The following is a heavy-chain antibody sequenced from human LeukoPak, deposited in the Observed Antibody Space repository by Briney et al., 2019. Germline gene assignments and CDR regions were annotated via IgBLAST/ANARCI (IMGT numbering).Heavy chain of an antibody. D-gene: IGHD6-13*01. V-gene: IGHV3-74*01. J-gene: IGHJ4*02. CDR3: ASTIGSAGTQY. Sequence: GGSLRLSYAASGFTFSSYGMHWVRQAPGKGLVWVSLINGDGSTISYADSVKGRFTISRDNAKNRLYLQMNSLGAEDTAVHYCASTIGSAGTQYWGQGTLVTVPS. CDR1: GFTFSSYG. CDR2: INGDGSTI.